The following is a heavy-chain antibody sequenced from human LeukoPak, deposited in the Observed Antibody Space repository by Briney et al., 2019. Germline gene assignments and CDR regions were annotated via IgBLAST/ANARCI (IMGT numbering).Heavy chain of an antibody. CDR3: ARDRVMITFGGVIGY. CDR1: GFTFSSYG. CDR2: IWYDGSNK. Sequence: GGSLRLSCAASGFTFSSYGMHWVRQAPGKGLEWVAVIWYDGSNKYYADSVKGRFTISRDNAKNSLYLQMNSLRAEDTAVYYCARDRVMITFGGVIGYWGQGTLVTVSS. J-gene: IGHJ4*02. V-gene: IGHV3-33*01. D-gene: IGHD3-16*01.